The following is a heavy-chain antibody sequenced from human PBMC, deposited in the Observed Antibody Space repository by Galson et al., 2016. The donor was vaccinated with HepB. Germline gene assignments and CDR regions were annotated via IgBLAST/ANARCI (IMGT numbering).Heavy chain of an antibody. V-gene: IGHV5-51*01. CDR2: TYPVASET. Sequence: QSGAEVKKPGESLKISCTGSGYSFTSYWIGWVRQMPGKGLAWMGTTYPVASETRYIPSFQGQVTISPDKSINTAYLQWSSLKASDTAMYYCARQAGYYSSGYFDYWGQGTLVTVSS. CDR3: ARQAGYYSSGYFDY. D-gene: IGHD3-9*01. CDR1: GYSFTSYW. J-gene: IGHJ4*02.